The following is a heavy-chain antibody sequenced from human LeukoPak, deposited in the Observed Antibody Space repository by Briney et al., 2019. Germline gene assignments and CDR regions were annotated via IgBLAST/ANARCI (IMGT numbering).Heavy chain of an antibody. CDR1: GGSISSSSYY. D-gene: IGHD2-2*01. V-gene: IGHV4-39*07. Sequence: KASETLSLTCTVSGGSISSSSYYWGWIRQPPGKGLEWIGSIYYSGSTYYNPSLKSRVTISVDTSKNQFSLKLSSVTAADTAVYYCARVSASGDSWFDPWGQGTLVTVSS. CDR3: ARVSASGDSWFDP. J-gene: IGHJ5*02. CDR2: IYYSGST.